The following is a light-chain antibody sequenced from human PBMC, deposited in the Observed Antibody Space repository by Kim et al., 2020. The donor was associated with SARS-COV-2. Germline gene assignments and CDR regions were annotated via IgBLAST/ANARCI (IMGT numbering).Light chain of an antibody. CDR3: QTWGTSVV. Sequence: GASVKLTCTLSSGHSSYAIAWHHQQPEKGPRYLVKLNSDGSHSKGDGIPDRFSGSSSGAERYLTISSLQSEDEADYYCQTWGTSVVFGGGTQLTVL. J-gene: IGLJ2*01. V-gene: IGLV4-69*01. CDR2: LNSDGSH. CDR1: SGHSSYA.